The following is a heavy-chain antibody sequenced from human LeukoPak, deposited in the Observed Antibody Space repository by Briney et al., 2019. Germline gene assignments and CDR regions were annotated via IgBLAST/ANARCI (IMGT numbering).Heavy chain of an antibody. CDR2: ITWNGSTL. J-gene: IGHJ4*02. D-gene: IGHD3-10*01. CDR1: GFTFNDYA. Sequence: GGSPRLSCAASGFTFNDYAMHWVRQAPGKGLEWVSGITWNGSTLAYADSVRGRFTISRDNAKNSLYLQMNGLRAEDTALYYCARDSLWFGELLYPSDFDSWSQGTLVTVSS. CDR3: ARDSLWFGELLYPSDFDS. V-gene: IGHV3-9*01.